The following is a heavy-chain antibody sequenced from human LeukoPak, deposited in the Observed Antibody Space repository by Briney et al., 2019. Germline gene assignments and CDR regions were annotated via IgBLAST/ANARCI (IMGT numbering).Heavy chain of an antibody. CDR3: ATFANYGDYYYFDY. J-gene: IGHJ4*02. D-gene: IGHD4-17*01. CDR1: GYTLTELS. Sequence: ASVKVSCKVSGYTLTELSMHWARQAPGKGLEWMGGFDPEDGETIYAQKFQGRVTMTEDTSTDTAYMELSSLRSEDTAVYYCATFANYGDYYYFDYWGQGTLVTVSS. V-gene: IGHV1-24*01. CDR2: FDPEDGET.